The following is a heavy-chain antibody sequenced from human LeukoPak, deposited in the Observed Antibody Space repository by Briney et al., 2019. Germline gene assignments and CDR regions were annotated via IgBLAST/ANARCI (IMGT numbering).Heavy chain of an antibody. J-gene: IGHJ4*02. CDR3: ARILYGSGSYYAYYFDH. CDR1: GGSISSSSYY. CDR2: IYYSGST. Sequence: PSETLFLTCTVSGGSISSSSYYWGWIRQPPGKGLEWIGSIYYSGSTYYNPSLKSRVTISVDTSKNQFSLKLSSVTAADTAVYYCARILYGSGSYYAYYFDHWGQGTLVTVSS. D-gene: IGHD3-10*01. V-gene: IGHV4-39*01.